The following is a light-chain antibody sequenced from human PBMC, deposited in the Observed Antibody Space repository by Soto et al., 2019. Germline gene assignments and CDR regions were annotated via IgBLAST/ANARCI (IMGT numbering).Light chain of an antibody. CDR2: AAS. CDR1: QNVRRF. J-gene: IGKJ5*01. Sequence: DIQMTQSPSSLSASEGDRVTITCRASQNVRRFLNWYQQRPGNAPKLLIYAASTLQSGVPSRFSGSGSGTDFTLTISSPQPEDFATYFCQQSYNTRYTFGQGTRLEIK. CDR3: QQSYNTRYT. V-gene: IGKV1-39*01.